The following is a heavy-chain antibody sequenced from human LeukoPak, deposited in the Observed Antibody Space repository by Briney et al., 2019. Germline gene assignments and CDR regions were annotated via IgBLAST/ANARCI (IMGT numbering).Heavy chain of an antibody. CDR2: INTNTGNP. D-gene: IGHD6-13*01. V-gene: IGHV7-4-1*02. CDR3: ARETAGYSSSWYDY. Sequence: ASVKVSCKASGYTFTSYAMNWVRQAPGQGLEWMGWINTNTGNPTYAQGSTGRFVFSLDTSVSTAYLQISSLKAEDTAVYYCARETAGYSSSWYDYWGQGTLVTVSS. J-gene: IGHJ4*02. CDR1: GYTFTSYA.